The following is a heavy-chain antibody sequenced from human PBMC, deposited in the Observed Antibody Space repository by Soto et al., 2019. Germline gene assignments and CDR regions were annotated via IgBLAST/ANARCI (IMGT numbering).Heavy chain of an antibody. Sequence: GASVKVSCKASGYTFTSYDINWVRQATGQGLEWMGWMNPNSGNTGYAQKFKGRVTITRNTSISTAYMELSSLRSEDTAVYYCARYYSEGDLDAFDIWGQGTMVTVSS. D-gene: IGHD2-15*01. V-gene: IGHV1-8*01. CDR3: ARYYSEGDLDAFDI. CDR2: MNPNSGNT. CDR1: GYTFTSYD. J-gene: IGHJ3*02.